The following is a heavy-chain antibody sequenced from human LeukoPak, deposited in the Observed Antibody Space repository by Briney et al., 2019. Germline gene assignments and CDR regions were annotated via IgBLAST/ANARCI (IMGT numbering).Heavy chain of an antibody. CDR1: GYTFTGDY. Sequence: ASVKVSCKASGYTFTGDYLHWVRQAPGQGLEWMGCVNPNSGDTNYAQKFQGSVTMTRDTSISTVYMELRRLRSDDTAVYYCARASGSYWWFDSWGQGTLVTVSS. D-gene: IGHD1-26*01. CDR2: VNPNSGDT. CDR3: ARASGSYWWFDS. V-gene: IGHV1-2*02. J-gene: IGHJ5*01.